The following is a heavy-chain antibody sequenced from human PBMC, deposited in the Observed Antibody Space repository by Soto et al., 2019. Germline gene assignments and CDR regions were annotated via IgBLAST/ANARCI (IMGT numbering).Heavy chain of an antibody. CDR2: IYYSGST. CDR3: ASTSYFDNSGSAY. V-gene: IGHV4-30-4*01. J-gene: IGHJ4*02. D-gene: IGHD3-22*01. Sequence: QVQLQESGPGLVKPSQTLSLTCTVSGGSISSDNYYWSWIRQPPGKGLEWIVYIYYSGSTYYNPSLKSRVIISIDTSKNQFSLKLSSVTAADTAVYYCASTSYFDNSGSAYWGQGTLVTVSS. CDR1: GGSISSDNYY.